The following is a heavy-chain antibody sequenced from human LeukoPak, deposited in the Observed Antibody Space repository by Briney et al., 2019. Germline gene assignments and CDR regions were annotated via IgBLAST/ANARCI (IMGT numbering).Heavy chain of an antibody. Sequence: GGSLRLSCAASGFSFISYGMHWVRQAPGKGLEWVGVISDDGRNKNYADSVKGRFTISRDNSRDTLYLQMNSLRDEDTAVYYCAKRPSDYGDYVTYFDYWGQGTLVTVSS. D-gene: IGHD4-17*01. CDR3: AKRPSDYGDYVTYFDY. CDR2: ISDDGRNK. J-gene: IGHJ4*02. CDR1: GFSFISYG. V-gene: IGHV3-30*18.